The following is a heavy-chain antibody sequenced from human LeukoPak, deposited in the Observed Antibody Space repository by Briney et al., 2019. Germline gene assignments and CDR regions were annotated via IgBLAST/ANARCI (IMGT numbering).Heavy chain of an antibody. CDR3: ARAAAAGYFDY. D-gene: IGHD6-13*01. V-gene: IGHV1-8*03. Sequence: ASVKVSCKASGYTFTSYDINWVRQATGQGLEWMGWMNPNSGNTGYAQKFQGRVTITRNTSISTAYMELSRLRSDDTAVYYCARAAAAGYFDYWGQGTLVTVSS. J-gene: IGHJ4*02. CDR2: MNPNSGNT. CDR1: GYTFTSYD.